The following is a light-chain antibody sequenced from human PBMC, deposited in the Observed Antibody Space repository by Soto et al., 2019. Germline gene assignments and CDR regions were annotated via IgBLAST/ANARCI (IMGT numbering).Light chain of an antibody. Sequence: EIVLTQSPDILSLSPGERAVLSCRASQSVTNNYLAWYQQKFGQAPRLLIYGASTRATGIPARFSGSGSGTEFILTISGLQSEDFAVYYCQHYNNWLWTFGQGTKVDIK. V-gene: IGKV3-15*01. CDR1: QSVTNN. CDR2: GAS. CDR3: QHYNNWLWT. J-gene: IGKJ1*01.